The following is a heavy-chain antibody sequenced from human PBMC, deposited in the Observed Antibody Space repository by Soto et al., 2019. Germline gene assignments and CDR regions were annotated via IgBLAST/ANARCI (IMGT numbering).Heavy chain of an antibody. D-gene: IGHD1-1*01. V-gene: IGHV1-3*01. Sequence: GASVKVSCKASGYTFTSYAMHWVRQAPGQRLEWMGWINAGNGNTKYSQKFQGRVTITRDTSASTAYMELSSLRSEDTAVYYCARSKVRTTGTTEVYYYYYYMDVWGKGTTVTVSS. CDR1: GYTFTSYA. CDR2: INAGNGNT. J-gene: IGHJ6*03. CDR3: ARSKVRTTGTTEVYYYYYYMDV.